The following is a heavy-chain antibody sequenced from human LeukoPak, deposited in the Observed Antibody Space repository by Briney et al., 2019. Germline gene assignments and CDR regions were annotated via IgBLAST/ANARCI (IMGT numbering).Heavy chain of an antibody. CDR1: GYTFTGYY. CDR2: INPNSGGT. CDR3: ASKQWLVQRDWFDP. Sequence: ASVKVSCKASGYTFTGYYMHWVRQATGQGLEWMGWINPNSGGTNYAQKFQGRVTMTRDTSISTAYMELSRLRSDDTAVYYCASKQWLVQRDWFDPWGQGTLVTVSS. J-gene: IGHJ5*02. V-gene: IGHV1-2*02. D-gene: IGHD6-19*01.